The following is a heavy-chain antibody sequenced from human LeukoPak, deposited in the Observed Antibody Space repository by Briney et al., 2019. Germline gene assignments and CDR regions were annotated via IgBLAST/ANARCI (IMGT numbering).Heavy chain of an antibody. CDR2: ISWNSGSI. V-gene: IGHV3-9*01. J-gene: IGHJ5*02. CDR1: GFTFDDYA. CDR3: AKVRLRYSSADWFDP. Sequence: PGGSPRLSCAASGFTFDDYAMHWVRQAPGKGLEWVSGISWNSGSIGYADSVKGRFTISRDNAKNSLYLQMNSLRAEDTALYYCAKVRLRYSSADWFDPWGQGTLVTVSS. D-gene: IGHD3-9*01.